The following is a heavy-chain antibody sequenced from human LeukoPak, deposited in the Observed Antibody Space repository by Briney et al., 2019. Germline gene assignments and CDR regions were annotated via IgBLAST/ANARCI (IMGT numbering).Heavy chain of an antibody. Sequence: PGRSLRLSCAASGFTFSSYGMHWVRQTPGKGLEWVATIGTSGANTYHADSVKGRFTISRDNSKSTLYLQMNSLRAEDTAVHHCAKKSGDHFHFDFWGQGTLVTVSS. CDR2: IGTSGANT. CDR3: AKKSGDHFHFDF. CDR1: GFTFSSYG. D-gene: IGHD2-21*01. V-gene: IGHV3-23*01. J-gene: IGHJ4*02.